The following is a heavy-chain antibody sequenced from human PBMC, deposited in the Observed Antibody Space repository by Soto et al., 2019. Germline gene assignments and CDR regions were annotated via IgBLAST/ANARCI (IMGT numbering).Heavy chain of an antibody. J-gene: IGHJ3*02. D-gene: IGHD1-7*01. V-gene: IGHV3-66*01. CDR3: AKAEEEELPDAFDI. CDR1: GFTVSSNY. CDR2: IYSGGST. Sequence: PGGSLRLSCAASGFTVSSNYMSWVRQAPGKGLEWVSVIYSGGSTYYADSVKGRFTISRDNSKNTLYLQMNSLRAEDTAVYYCAKAEEEELPDAFDIWGQGTMVTVSS.